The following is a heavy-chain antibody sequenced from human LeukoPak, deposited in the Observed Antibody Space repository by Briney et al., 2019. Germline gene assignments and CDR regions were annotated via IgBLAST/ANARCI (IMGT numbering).Heavy chain of an antibody. Sequence: SETLSLTCTVSGGSISSSSYYWSWIRQPPGKGLEWIGEINHSGSTNYNPSLKSRVTISVDTSKNQFSLKLSSVTAADTAVYYCARGPTYYYYYGMDVWGQGTTVTVSS. CDR2: INHSGST. CDR3: ARGPTYYYYYGMDV. CDR1: GGSISSSSYY. J-gene: IGHJ6*02. V-gene: IGHV4-39*07.